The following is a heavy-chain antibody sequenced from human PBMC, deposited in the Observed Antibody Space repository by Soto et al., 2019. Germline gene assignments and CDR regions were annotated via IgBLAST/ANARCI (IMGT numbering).Heavy chain of an antibody. D-gene: IGHD6-13*01. CDR1: GGTFSSYT. Sequence: QVQLVQSGAEVKKPGSSVKVSCKASGGTFSSYTISWVRQAPGQGLEWMGRIIPILGIANYAQKFQGRVTITADKSTSTAYMELSSQRSEDTAVYYCARGAIAVAGTRRKDYWGQGTLVTVSS. J-gene: IGHJ4*02. CDR3: ARGAIAVAGTRRKDY. V-gene: IGHV1-69*02. CDR2: IIPILGIA.